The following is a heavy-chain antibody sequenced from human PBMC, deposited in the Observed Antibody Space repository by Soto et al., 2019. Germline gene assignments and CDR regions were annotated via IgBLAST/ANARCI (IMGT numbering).Heavy chain of an antibody. CDR1: GGTFSSYA. Sequence: QVQLVQSGAEVKKPGSSVKVSCKASGGTFSSYAINWVRQAPGQGLEWMGGIIPIFRSPFYAQKLQGRVTITSDESTNTAYMELSALRSEDTAVYFCARVGRDLEFRYLDYWGQGTLVTVSS. CDR2: IIPIFRSP. CDR3: ARVGRDLEFRYLDY. J-gene: IGHJ4*02. V-gene: IGHV1-69*01. D-gene: IGHD3-3*01.